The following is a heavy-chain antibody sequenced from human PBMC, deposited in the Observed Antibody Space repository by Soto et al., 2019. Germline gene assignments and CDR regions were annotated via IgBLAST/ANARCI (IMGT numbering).Heavy chain of an antibody. CDR1: GFTFSSYW. J-gene: IGHJ6*02. Sequence: PGGSLRLSCAASGFTFSSYWMSWVRQAPGKGLEWVANIKQDGSEKYYVDSVKGRFTISRDNAKNSLYLQMNSLRAEDTAVYYCARVLEWLYYYYYGMDVWGQGTTVTVSS. D-gene: IGHD3-3*01. V-gene: IGHV3-7*01. CDR2: IKQDGSEK. CDR3: ARVLEWLYYYYYGMDV.